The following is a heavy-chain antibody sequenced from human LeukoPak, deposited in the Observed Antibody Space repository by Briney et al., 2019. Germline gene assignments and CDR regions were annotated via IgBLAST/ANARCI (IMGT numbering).Heavy chain of an antibody. Sequence: SETLSLTCTVSGGSISSYYWGGIRQPPGKGLEWIGYIYYSGSTNYNPSLKSRVTISVDTSKNQFSLKLSSVTAADTAVYYCARLVAAAGTFYFDYWGQGTLVTVSS. CDR2: IYYSGST. V-gene: IGHV4-59*08. J-gene: IGHJ4*02. CDR3: ARLVAAAGTFYFDY. CDR1: GGSISSYY. D-gene: IGHD6-13*01.